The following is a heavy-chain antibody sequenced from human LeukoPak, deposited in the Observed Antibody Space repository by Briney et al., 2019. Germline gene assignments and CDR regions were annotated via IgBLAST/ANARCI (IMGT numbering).Heavy chain of an antibody. CDR3: AREYSASEH. CDR1: GYTFTGHF. V-gene: IGHV1-2*02. J-gene: IGHJ1*01. CDR2: IDPNNGDT. D-gene: IGHD4-11*01. Sequence: GASVKVSCRPSGYTFTGHFLHWVRQAPGQGLEWMAWIDPNNGDTHYAQNFQGRITVTRDTSISTVYMELSRLTSDDTAVYYCAREYSASEHWGQGTLVTVSS.